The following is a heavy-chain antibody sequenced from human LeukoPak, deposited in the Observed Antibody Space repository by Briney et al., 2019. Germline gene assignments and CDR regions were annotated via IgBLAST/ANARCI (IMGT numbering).Heavy chain of an antibody. V-gene: IGHV4-30-4*08. D-gene: IGHD5-24*01. CDR1: GGSISSGDYY. CDR3: ARDPGDGYNYGTAFDI. J-gene: IGHJ3*02. Sequence: SQTPSLTCTVSGGSISSGDYYWSWIRQPPGKGLEWFGYIYYSGRTYYNPSLKSRVTISVDTSKNQFSLKLSSVTAADTAVYYCARDPGDGYNYGTAFDIWGQGTMVTVSS. CDR2: IYYSGRT.